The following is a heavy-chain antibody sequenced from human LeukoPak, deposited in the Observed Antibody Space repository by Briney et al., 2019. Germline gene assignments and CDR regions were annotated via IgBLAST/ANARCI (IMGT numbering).Heavy chain of an antibody. CDR2: IYSSGST. CDR3: ASRIATAGSVDY. V-gene: IGHV3-53*01. D-gene: IGHD6-13*01. CDR1: GFTVSSNY. Sequence: GGSLRLSCAASGFTVSSNYMSWVRQAPGRGLEWVSVIYSSGSTYYADSVKGRFTISRDNSKNTLHLQMNTLRAEDTAVYYCASRIATAGSVDYWGQGTLVTVSS. J-gene: IGHJ4*02.